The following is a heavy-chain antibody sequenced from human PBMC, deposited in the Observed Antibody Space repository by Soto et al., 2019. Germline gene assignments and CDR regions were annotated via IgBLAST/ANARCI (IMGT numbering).Heavy chain of an antibody. V-gene: IGHV4-61*01. CDR3: ERGITMVRGPNWFDP. Sequence: PSETLSLTCTVSGGSVSSGSYYWSWIRQPPGKGLEWIGYIYYSGSTNYNPSLKSRVTISVDTSKNQFSLKLSSVTAADTAVYYCERGITMVRGPNWFDPWGQGTLVTVYS. D-gene: IGHD3-10*01. J-gene: IGHJ5*02. CDR2: IYYSGST. CDR1: GGSVSSGSYY.